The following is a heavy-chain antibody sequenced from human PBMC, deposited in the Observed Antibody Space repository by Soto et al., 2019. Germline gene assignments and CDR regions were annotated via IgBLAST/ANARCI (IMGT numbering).Heavy chain of an antibody. CDR1: SGSISSSNW. V-gene: IGHV4-4*02. CDR3: ARIVGGVWALDY. D-gene: IGHD3-16*01. J-gene: IGHJ4*02. Sequence: SETLSLTCAVSSGSISSSNWWSWVRQPPGKGLEWIGEIYHSGSTNYNPSLKSRVTISVDKSKNQFSLKLSSVTAADTAVYYCARIVGGVWALDYWGQGTLVTVSS. CDR2: IYHSGST.